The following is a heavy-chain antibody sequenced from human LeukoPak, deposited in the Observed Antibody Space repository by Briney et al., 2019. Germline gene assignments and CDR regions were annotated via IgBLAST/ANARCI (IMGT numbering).Heavy chain of an antibody. D-gene: IGHD5-18*01. V-gene: IGHV3-43*02. Sequence: GGSLRLSCAASGFSFDDYAMHWVRQAPGKGREWVSLVRGDGGSTYSADSVKGRFTITRDNSKNSLYLQMNSLRTEDTGLYYCEKDNTAMVMLHYWGQGTLVTVSS. CDR3: EKDNTAMVMLHY. CDR2: VRGDGGST. J-gene: IGHJ4*02. CDR1: GFSFDDYA.